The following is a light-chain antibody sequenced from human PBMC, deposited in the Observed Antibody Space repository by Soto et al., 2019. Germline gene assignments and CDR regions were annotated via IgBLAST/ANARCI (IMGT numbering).Light chain of an antibody. Sequence: QSVLTQPPSVSAAPGQKVTISCSGSSSNIGNNYVSWYQQLPGTAPKLLIYGNSNRPSGVPDRFSGSKSGTSASLAITGLQAEDEADYYCQSYDSSLSGSNVFGTGTKVTVL. CDR2: GNS. J-gene: IGLJ1*01. CDR3: QSYDSSLSGSNV. CDR1: SSNIGNNY. V-gene: IGLV1-40*01.